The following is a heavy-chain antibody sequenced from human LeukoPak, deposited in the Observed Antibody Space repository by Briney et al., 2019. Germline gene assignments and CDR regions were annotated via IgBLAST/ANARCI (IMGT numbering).Heavy chain of an antibody. CDR1: GFTFDDYT. CDR3: ARRIAAAAAPYYFDY. Sequence: GGSLRLSCAASGFTFDDYTMHWVRQAPGKGLEWVSLISWDGDSTYYADAVKGRFTISRDNTKNFLYLQMNSLRSEDTAFYYCARRIAAAAAPYYFDYWGQGTLVTVSS. V-gene: IGHV3-43*01. J-gene: IGHJ4*02. D-gene: IGHD6-13*01. CDR2: ISWDGDST.